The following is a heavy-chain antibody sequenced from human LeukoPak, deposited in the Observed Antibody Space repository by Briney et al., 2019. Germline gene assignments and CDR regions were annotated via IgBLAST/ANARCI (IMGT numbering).Heavy chain of an antibody. CDR3: ARGAYDSSGHQVMIFDY. V-gene: IGHV3-30-3*01. Sequence: PGRSLRLSCAASGFSFSTYAMYWVRQAPGKGLEWVAVISYDGINKYYADSVKGRFTISRDNSKNTLYLQMNSLRAEDTAVYYCARGAYDSSGHQVMIFDYWGQGTLVTVSS. CDR1: GFSFSTYA. CDR2: ISYDGINK. J-gene: IGHJ4*02. D-gene: IGHD3-22*01.